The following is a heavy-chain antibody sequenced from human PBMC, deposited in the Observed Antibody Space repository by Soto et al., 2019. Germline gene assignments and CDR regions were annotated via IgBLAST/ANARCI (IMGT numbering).Heavy chain of an antibody. V-gene: IGHV3-72*01. CDR1: GLIFSDYH. CDR3: AMLGVWSGGSDDVHV. CDR2: IRRKANSYTT. Sequence: EVQLVESGGGLVQPGGSLRLSCAASGLIFSDYHMDWVRQAPGKGLEWVGRIRRKANSYTTGYAASVKGRFTISRDDSKHSLYLQMSSLKPEDTPVYYCAMLGVWSGGSDDVHVWGQGPTVNVSS. D-gene: IGHD3-10*02. J-gene: IGHJ6*02.